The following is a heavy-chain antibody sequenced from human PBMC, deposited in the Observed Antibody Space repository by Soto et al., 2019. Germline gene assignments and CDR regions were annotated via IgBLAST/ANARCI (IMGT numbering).Heavy chain of an antibody. J-gene: IGHJ6*02. D-gene: IGHD6-19*01. Sequence: EVQLVESGGGLVQPGGSLRLSCAASGFTFSSYEMNWVRQAPGKGLEWVSYISSSGSTIYYADSVKGRFTISRDNAKNSLYLQMNSLRAEDTAVYYCARVKAVAGFFWGMDVWGQRTTVTVSS. CDR3: ARVKAVAGFFWGMDV. CDR2: ISSSGSTI. V-gene: IGHV3-48*03. CDR1: GFTFSSYE.